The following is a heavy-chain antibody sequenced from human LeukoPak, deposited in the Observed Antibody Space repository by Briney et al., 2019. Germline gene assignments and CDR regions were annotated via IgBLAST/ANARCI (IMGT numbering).Heavy chain of an antibody. J-gene: IGHJ6*04. CDR1: GFTFSSYE. D-gene: IGHD3-10*02. Sequence: GGSLRLSCAASGFTFSSYEMNWVRQAPGKGLEWVSYISSSGSTIYYADSVKGRFTISRDNAKNSLYLQMNSLRAEDTALYYCAELGITMIGGVWGKGTTVTISS. CDR3: AELGITMIGGV. CDR2: ISSSGSTI. V-gene: IGHV3-48*03.